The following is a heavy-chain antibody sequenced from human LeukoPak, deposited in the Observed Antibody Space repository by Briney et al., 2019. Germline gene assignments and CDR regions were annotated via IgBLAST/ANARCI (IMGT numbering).Heavy chain of an antibody. V-gene: IGHV3-30*02. CDR2: IRYDGSNK. Sequence: PGGSLRLSCAASGFTFSSYGMHWVRQAPGKGLEWVAFIRYDGSNKYYADSVKGRFTVSRDNSKNTLYLQMNSLRAEDTAVYYCAKIHTYYYDSGGYPRAFDVWGQGTMVTVSS. CDR3: AKIHTYYYDSGGYPRAFDV. CDR1: GFTFSSYG. J-gene: IGHJ3*01. D-gene: IGHD3-22*01.